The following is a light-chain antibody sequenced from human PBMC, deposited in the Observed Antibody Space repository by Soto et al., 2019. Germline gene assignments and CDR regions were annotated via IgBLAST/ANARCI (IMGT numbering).Light chain of an antibody. J-gene: IGKJ5*01. Sequence: EIVLTQSPGTLSLSPGERATLSCRASQSVPNNYLAWYQQKPGQAPRFVIYGASARASGIPDRFSGGGSGTDFTLTINRLEPEDFAVYYCQQRSNWPPTFGQGTRLEIK. CDR2: GAS. CDR1: QSVPNNY. V-gene: IGKV3D-20*02. CDR3: QQRSNWPPT.